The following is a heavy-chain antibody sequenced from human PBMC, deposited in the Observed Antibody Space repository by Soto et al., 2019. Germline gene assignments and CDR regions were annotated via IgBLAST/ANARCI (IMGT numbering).Heavy chain of an antibody. CDR1: GYTFTGYY. J-gene: IGHJ6*02. D-gene: IGHD3-22*01. V-gene: IGHV1-2*04. CDR2: INPNSGGT. Sequence: ASVKVSCKASGYTFTGYYMHWVRQAPGQGLEWMGWINPNSGGTNYAQKFQGWVTMTRDTSISTAYMELSRLRSDDTAVYYCARDLDYYDSSGYHFPLPYYGLDVWGQGTTVTVSS. CDR3: ARDLDYYDSSGYHFPLPYYGLDV.